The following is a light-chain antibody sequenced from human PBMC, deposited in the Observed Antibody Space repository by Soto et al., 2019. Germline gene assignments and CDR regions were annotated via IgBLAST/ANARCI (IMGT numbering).Light chain of an antibody. J-gene: IGKJ5*01. Sequence: EIGLTQSPGTLSLSPGERATLSCRASQTVSSRYIAWYQQKPGQAPRLLIYAASNRATGIPDRFSGSGSGTDFSLTISRLEPEDFAVYHCHQFGSSFPTTFGQGTRLEIQ. CDR1: QTVSSRY. CDR2: AAS. V-gene: IGKV3-20*01. CDR3: HQFGSSFPTT.